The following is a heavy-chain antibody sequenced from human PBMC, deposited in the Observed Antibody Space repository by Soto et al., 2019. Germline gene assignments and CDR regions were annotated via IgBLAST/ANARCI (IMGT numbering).Heavy chain of an antibody. CDR3: ARGRIVVGENDAFDI. CDR2: IYYSGST. Sequence: SQTLSLICTVSGGSVSSGSYYWIWIRQPPGKGLEWIGYIYYSGSTNYNPSLKSRVTISVDTSKNQFSLKLSSVTAADTAVYYCARGRIVVGENDAFDIWGQGTMVTVSS. V-gene: IGHV4-61*01. J-gene: IGHJ3*02. CDR1: GGSVSSGSYY. D-gene: IGHD3-22*01.